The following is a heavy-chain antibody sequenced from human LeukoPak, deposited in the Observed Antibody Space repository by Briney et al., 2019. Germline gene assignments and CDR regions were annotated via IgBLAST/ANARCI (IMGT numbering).Heavy chain of an antibody. Sequence: SVKVSCKASVCTFSRYAISWVRPAPAQGLEWMGGIIPTFGTANYAQKFQGRDTITTDESTSTAYMEPSSLRYEDPAVYSCARAPLTSSSSAYCSMDVWGKGTTVTVSS. V-gene: IGHV1-69*05. CDR3: ARAPLTSSSSAYCSMDV. D-gene: IGHD6-6*01. J-gene: IGHJ6*03. CDR2: IIPTFGTA. CDR1: VCTFSRYA.